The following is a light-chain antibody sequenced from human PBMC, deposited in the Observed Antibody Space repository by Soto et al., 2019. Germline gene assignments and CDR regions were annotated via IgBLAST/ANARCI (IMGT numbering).Light chain of an antibody. J-gene: IGLJ2*01. Sequence: QSALTQPASXXXSXXXXXTISCTGTSSDVGGYNYVSWYQQHPGKAPKLMIYDVSNRPSGVSNRFSGSKSANTASLTISGLQAEDEADYYCSSYTGSSTYVVFGGGTKLTVL. V-gene: IGLV2-14*01. CDR2: DVS. CDR3: SSYTGSSTYVV. CDR1: SSDVGGYNY.